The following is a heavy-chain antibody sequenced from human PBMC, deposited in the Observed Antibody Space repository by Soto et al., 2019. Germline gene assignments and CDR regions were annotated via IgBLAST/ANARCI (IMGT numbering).Heavy chain of an antibody. D-gene: IGHD2-15*01. CDR3: AKGVVVAATQIPWFDP. CDR1: GFTFSSYA. CDR2: ISGSGGST. V-gene: IGHV3-23*01. J-gene: IGHJ5*02. Sequence: PGGSLRLSCAASGFTFSSYAMSWVRQAPGKGLEWVSAISGSGGSTYYADSVKGRFTISRDNSKNTLYLQMNSLRAEDTAVYYCAKGVVVAATQIPWFDPWGQGTLVTVSS.